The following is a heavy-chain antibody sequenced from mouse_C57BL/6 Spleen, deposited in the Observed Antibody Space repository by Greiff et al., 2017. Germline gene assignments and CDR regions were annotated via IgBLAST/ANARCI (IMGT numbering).Heavy chain of an antibody. Sequence: VQLQQSGAELVRPGASVKLSCKASGYTFTDYYINWVKQRPGQGLEWIARIYPGSGNTYYNEKFKGKATLTAEKSSSTAYNQLSSLTSEDSAVDFCARCLDGYYVGFDYWGQGTTLTVSS. CDR2: IYPGSGNT. CDR1: GYTFTDYY. D-gene: IGHD2-3*01. J-gene: IGHJ2*01. V-gene: IGHV1-76*01. CDR3: ARCLDGYYVGFDY.